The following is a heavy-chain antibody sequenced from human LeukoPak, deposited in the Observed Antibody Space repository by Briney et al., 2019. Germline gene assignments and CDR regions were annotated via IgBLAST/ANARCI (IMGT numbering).Heavy chain of an antibody. CDR1: GFTFSSYA. J-gene: IGHJ4*02. CDR2: FRGRGGST. D-gene: IGHD3-22*01. Sequence: GGSLRLSCAAYGFTFSSYAMTSVRQAPGKGLGLDSGFRGRGGSTYYADSVKGRFTISRDNSKNTLYVQMNSLRAEDTAVYYCAKSDYYDSSGYYYGSDYWGQGTLVTVSS. V-gene: IGHV3-23*01. CDR3: AKSDYYDSSGYYYGSDY.